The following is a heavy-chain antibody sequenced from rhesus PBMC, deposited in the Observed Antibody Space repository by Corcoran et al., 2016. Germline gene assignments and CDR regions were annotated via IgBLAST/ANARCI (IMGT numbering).Heavy chain of an antibody. Sequence: QVQLQESGPGLVKPSETLSLTCAVSGGSVSSSNWWSWIRQPPGKGLEWIGYISGSSGSTYYNPSLECRVTISTDTSKNQFSLRLSSVTAADTAVYYCARVKGNYDPWGQGVLVTVSS. CDR1: GGSVSSSNW. V-gene: IGHV4-65*01. D-gene: IGHD4-17*01. J-gene: IGHJ4*01. CDR3: ARVKGNYDP. CDR2: ISGSSGST.